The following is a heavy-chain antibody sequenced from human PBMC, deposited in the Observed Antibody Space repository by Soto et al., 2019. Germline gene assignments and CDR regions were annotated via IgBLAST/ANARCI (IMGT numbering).Heavy chain of an antibody. D-gene: IGHD3-10*01. CDR1: GGSISRSSYY. CDR3: ATLWFGAADY. CDR2: IYYSGST. J-gene: IGHJ4*02. Sequence: QLQLQESGPGLVKPSETLSLTCTVSGGSISRSSYYWGFIRQPPGKGLEWIGSIYYSGSTHYNPSLKSRVTISVYTSKNQFSLKLSSVTAADTAVYFCATLWFGAADYWGQGTLVTVSS. V-gene: IGHV4-39*01.